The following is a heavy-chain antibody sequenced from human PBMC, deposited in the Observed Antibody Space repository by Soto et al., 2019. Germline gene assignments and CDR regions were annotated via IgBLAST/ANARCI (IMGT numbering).Heavy chain of an antibody. J-gene: IGHJ4*02. CDR1: SGSISSSNW. D-gene: IGHD6-19*01. CDR3: ARGVDSIAVAGNRYFDY. CDR2: IYHSGST. Sequence: SETLSLTCAVSSGSISSSNWWSWVRQPPGKGLEWIGEIYHSGSTNYNPSLKSRVTISVDKSKNQFSLKLSSVTAADTAVYYCARGVDSIAVAGNRYFDYWGQGTLVTVSS. V-gene: IGHV4-4*02.